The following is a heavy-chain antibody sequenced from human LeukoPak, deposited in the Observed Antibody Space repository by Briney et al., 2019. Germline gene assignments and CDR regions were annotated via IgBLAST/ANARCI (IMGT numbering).Heavy chain of an antibody. CDR1: RYTFTGYY. CDR2: INPNSGGT. J-gene: IGHJ5*02. D-gene: IGHD6-13*01. CDR3: ARDGSAAGPSNWFDP. Sequence: ASVKVSCKASRYTFTGYYMHWVRQAPGQGLEWMGRINPNSGGTNSAQKFQGRVIMTRDTSISTAYMELSRLRSYDTAVYYCARDGSAAGPSNWFDPWGQGTLVTVSS. V-gene: IGHV1-2*06.